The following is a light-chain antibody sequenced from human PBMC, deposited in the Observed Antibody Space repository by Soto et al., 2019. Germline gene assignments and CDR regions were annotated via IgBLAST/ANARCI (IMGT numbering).Light chain of an antibody. CDR2: KAS. CDR3: QNYNSYSES. V-gene: IGKV1-5*03. Sequence: DIQMTQSPSTLSGSVGDRVTITCRARQTISSWLAWYQQKPGKAPKLLIYKASTLKSGVPSRFSGSGSGTEFTLTISSLQPDDFETYYCQNYNSYSESFVQGTKVDIK. J-gene: IGKJ1*01. CDR1: QTISSW.